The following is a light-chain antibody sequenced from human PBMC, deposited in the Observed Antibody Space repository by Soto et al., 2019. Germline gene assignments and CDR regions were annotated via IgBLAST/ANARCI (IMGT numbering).Light chain of an antibody. Sequence: EIVMTQSPATLSVSPGDRATLSCRASQSVSSNLAWYQQKPGQAPRLLIYGASSRATGIPARFSGNGSGTEFTLTISSLQSEDFAVYYCQQYNKWPPYTFGQGTKLEIK. CDR2: GAS. CDR1: QSVSSN. V-gene: IGKV3-15*01. CDR3: QQYNKWPPYT. J-gene: IGKJ2*01.